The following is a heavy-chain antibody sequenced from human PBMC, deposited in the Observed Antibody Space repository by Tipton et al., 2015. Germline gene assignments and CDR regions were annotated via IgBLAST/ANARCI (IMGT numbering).Heavy chain of an antibody. CDR1: GFTFSRYA. CDR3: AKDIAFQGGDRRVYYYGMDV. D-gene: IGHD2-21*02. J-gene: IGHJ6*02. Sequence: SLRLSCAASGFTFSRYAMSWVRQAPGKGLEWVSTITGTGGSTYYADSVKGRFTISRDNSKNTLYLQMNSLRAEDTALYYCAKDIAFQGGDRRVYYYGMDVWGQGTTVTVSS. CDR2: ITGTGGST. V-gene: IGHV3-23*01.